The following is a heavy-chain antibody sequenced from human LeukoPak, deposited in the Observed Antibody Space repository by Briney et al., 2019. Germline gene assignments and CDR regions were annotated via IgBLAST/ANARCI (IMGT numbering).Heavy chain of an antibody. CDR2: FDPEDGET. J-gene: IGHJ4*02. V-gene: IGHV1-24*01. CDR1: GYTLTELS. CDR3: ATGYSYGFPSLDY. Sequence: ASVKVPCKVSGYTLTELSMHWVRQAPGKGLEWMGGFDPEDGETIYAQKFQGRVTMTEDTSTDTAYMELSSLRSEDTAVYYCATGYSYGFPSLDYWGQGTLVTVSS. D-gene: IGHD5-18*01.